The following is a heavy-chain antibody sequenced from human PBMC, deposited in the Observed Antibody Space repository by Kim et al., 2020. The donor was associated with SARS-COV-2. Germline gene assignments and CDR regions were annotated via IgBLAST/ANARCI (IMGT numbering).Heavy chain of an antibody. CDR3: ARDVRAYCGGDCSSGY. D-gene: IGHD2-21*02. CDR1: GFTFSSYW. CDR2: INSDGSST. Sequence: GGSLRLSCAASGFTFSSYWMHWVRQAPGKGLVWVSRINSDGSSTSYADSVKGRFTISRDNAKNTLYLQMNSLRAEDTAVYYCARDVRAYCGGDCSSGYWGQGTLVTVSS. J-gene: IGHJ4*02. V-gene: IGHV3-74*01.